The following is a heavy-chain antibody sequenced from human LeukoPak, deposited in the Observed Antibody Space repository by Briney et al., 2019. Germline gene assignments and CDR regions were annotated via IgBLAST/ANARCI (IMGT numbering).Heavy chain of an antibody. V-gene: IGHV6-1*01. CDR2: TCYRSNYHN. CDR1: VDSVSSNNAA. J-gene: IGHJ3*02. CDR3: VSGCAFDM. Sequence: SHTLALTYAISVDSVSSNNAAWNWSSQSPSRGLEWLETTCYRSNYHNDYAGSVKIRITINSDTSKNQFYLQVNSVTPEEMVVYCCVSGCAFDMWGQGTMVTVFS.